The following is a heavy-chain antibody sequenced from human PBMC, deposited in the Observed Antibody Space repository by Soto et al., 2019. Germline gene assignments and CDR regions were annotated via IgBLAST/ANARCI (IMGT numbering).Heavy chain of an antibody. CDR1: GFSFSSCA. CDR3: AKTYYYDSSGYFRYYFDY. D-gene: IGHD3-22*01. J-gene: IGHJ4*02. V-gene: IGHV3-23*01. Sequence: PGGSLRLSCAASGFSFSSCAMSWVRRAAGKGLEWVSAIGGSGDSTYYADSVKGRFTISRDNSKNTLFLQMNSLRAEATAVYYCAKTYYYDSSGYFRYYFDYWGQGTLVTVSS. CDR2: IGGSGDST.